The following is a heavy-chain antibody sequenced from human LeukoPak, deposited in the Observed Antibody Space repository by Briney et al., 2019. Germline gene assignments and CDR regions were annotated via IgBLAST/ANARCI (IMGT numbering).Heavy chain of an antibody. CDR1: GFTFSNYE. Sequence: GGSLRLSCAASGFTFSNYEMNWVRQAPGKGLEWVSYISSSGSSIYYADSVKGQFTISRDNSKNTLYLQMNSLRAEDTAVYYCAKPNSSGWFFFDYWGQGTLVTVSS. V-gene: IGHV3-48*03. CDR2: ISSSGSSI. J-gene: IGHJ4*02. CDR3: AKPNSSGWFFFDY. D-gene: IGHD6-19*01.